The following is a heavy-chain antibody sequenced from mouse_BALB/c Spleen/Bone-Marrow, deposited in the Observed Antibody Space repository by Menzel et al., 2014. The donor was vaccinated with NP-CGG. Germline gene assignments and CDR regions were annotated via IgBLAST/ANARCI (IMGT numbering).Heavy chain of an antibody. V-gene: IGHV3-8*02. D-gene: IGHD3-3*01. CDR3: ARGTGYYSDY. Sequence: EVKLQESGPSLVKPSQTLSLTCSVTGDSITNAYWNWIRKFPGNKIDYMGYISYSGNTYYNPSLKSRISITRDTSKNQFYLQLNSVTTEDTATYFCARGTGYYSDYWGQGTTLSLSS. CDR1: GDSITNAY. CDR2: ISYSGNT. J-gene: IGHJ2*01.